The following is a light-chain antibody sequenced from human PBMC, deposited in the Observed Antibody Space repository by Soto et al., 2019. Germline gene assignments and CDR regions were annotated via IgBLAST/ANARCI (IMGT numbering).Light chain of an antibody. CDR1: QSGSSN. CDR2: GAS. Sequence: EIVMTQSPATLSVSPGERATLSCRASQSGSSNLAWYQQKPGQAPRLLIYGASIRATGIPARFSGSGSWTEFTLTISSLQSEDFAVYYCQQYNTWPPITFGQGTRLEI. V-gene: IGKV3-15*01. J-gene: IGKJ5*01. CDR3: QQYNTWPPIT.